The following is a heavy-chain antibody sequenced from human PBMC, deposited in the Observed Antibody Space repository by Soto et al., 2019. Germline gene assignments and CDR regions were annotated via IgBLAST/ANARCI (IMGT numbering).Heavy chain of an antibody. Sequence: QLQLRESGPGLVQPSGTLSLTCDVSGDSLTNNHWWSWVRKAPGKGLEWIGEIWHTGRPNYNPSLQSRVAISIDKSKNQFSLKLSSVTAADTAVYYCVRDSRPGCSSINCYMHWGQGTLVTVSS. CDR2: IWHTGRP. J-gene: IGHJ4*02. V-gene: IGHV4-4*02. CDR1: GDSLTNNHW. CDR3: VRDSRPGCSSINCYMH. D-gene: IGHD2-15*01.